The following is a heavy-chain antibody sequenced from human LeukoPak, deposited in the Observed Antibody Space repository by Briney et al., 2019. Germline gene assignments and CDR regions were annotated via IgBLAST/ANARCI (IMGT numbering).Heavy chain of an antibody. CDR1: GGTFSSYA. CDR2: IIPILGIA. CDR3: ARGSSGSYSTPPYYYYGMDV. V-gene: IGHV1-69*04. D-gene: IGHD1-26*01. Sequence: SVKVSCKASGGTFSSYAISWVRQAPGQGLEWMGRIIPILGIANYAQKFQGRVTITADKSTSTAYMELSSLRSEDTAVYYCARGSSGSYSTPPYYYYGMDVWGQGTTVTVSS. J-gene: IGHJ6*02.